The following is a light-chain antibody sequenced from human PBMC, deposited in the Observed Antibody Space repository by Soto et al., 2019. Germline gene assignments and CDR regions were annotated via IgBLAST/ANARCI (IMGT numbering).Light chain of an antibody. CDR1: QSISTC. Sequence: DIQMTQSPSTLSASGGDIVTITCRASQSISTCLAWYQQKPGKSPKLLIYKASSLRNGVPSRFSGSGSGTEFTLTIYSLQPDDFASYYCKQYNGYPHTFSQGTKLEIK. CDR2: KAS. J-gene: IGKJ2*01. CDR3: KQYNGYPHT. V-gene: IGKV1-5*03.